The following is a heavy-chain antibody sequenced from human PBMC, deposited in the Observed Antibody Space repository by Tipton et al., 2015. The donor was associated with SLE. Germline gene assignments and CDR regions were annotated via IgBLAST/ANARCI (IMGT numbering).Heavy chain of an antibody. Sequence: SLRLSCAASGFTFSSYEMNWVRQAPGKGLEWISYIDSSGNNILYADSVKGRFTISRDNSKNTVYLQMNSVRVEDTAIYYCARRNSTSGAFDIWGQGTLVTISS. D-gene: IGHD5/OR15-5a*01. V-gene: IGHV3-48*03. CDR2: IDSSGNNI. CDR1: GFTFSSYE. J-gene: IGHJ3*02. CDR3: ARRNSTSGAFDI.